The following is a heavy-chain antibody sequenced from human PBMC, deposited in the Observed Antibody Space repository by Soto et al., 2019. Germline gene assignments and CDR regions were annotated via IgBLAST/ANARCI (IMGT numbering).Heavy chain of an antibody. CDR3: ATQEVGGTYVYTFAA. V-gene: IGHV4-39*01. D-gene: IGHD1-26*01. CDR1: GGSITSSSYY. Sequence: QLHLRESVPGLVKPSETLSLTCTVSGGSITSSSYYWGWIRQPPGKGLEWIGSIYYSGSTYYNPSLKSRVTIFVYTSKNQFSLKLSSVTAADTAVYYCATQEVGGTYVYTFAACGQGTLVTVSS. CDR2: IYYSGST. J-gene: IGHJ5*02.